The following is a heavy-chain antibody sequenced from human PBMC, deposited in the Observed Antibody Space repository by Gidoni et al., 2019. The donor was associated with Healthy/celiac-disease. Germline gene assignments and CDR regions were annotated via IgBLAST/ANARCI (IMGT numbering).Heavy chain of an antibody. D-gene: IGHD3-10*01. V-gene: IGHV3-9*01. CDR2: ISWHSVGI. J-gene: IGHJ6*03. Sequence: EVQLVEPGGGLVQPGRSLRLSCAAHGCTFDDYARHGVRQAPGKGLEWVLCISWHSVGIGDADSVKCRFTISRDNANNSLYLQMNSLRAEDTALYYCAKYSTMVRGVPVISHYYIDVWGKVTTVTVSS. CDR1: GCTFDDYA. CDR3: AKYSTMVRGVPVISHYYIDV.